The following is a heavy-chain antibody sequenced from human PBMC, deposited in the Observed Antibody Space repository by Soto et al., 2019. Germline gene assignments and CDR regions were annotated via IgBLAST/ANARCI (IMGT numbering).Heavy chain of an antibody. CDR1: GYTFTDYF. CDR3: AREPATAKPEGVDF. D-gene: IGHD1-1*01. CDR2: ISPNNGDR. Sequence: QVQLVQSGAEVQKPGASVTVSCKASGYTFTDYFIHWVRQAPGQGLEWMGWISPNNGDRISAQKFQDRVTMTRDTSINTAYMELSRLRSGDTAVYYCAREPATAKPEGVDFWGQGTLVTVSS. J-gene: IGHJ4*02. V-gene: IGHV1-2*02.